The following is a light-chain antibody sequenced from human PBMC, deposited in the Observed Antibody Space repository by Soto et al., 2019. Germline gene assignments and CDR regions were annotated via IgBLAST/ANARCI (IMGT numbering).Light chain of an antibody. J-gene: IGKJ3*01. CDR2: AAT. CDR3: QQYSDSPFA. CDR1: QSIYINS. V-gene: IGKV3-20*01. Sequence: EIGLTQSPGTLSLSPGERATLSCRASQSIYINSLAWYQHKRGQAPRLLIYAATVRATAVPDRFNGSGSGTDFALTISRLEPEDSAMYYCQQYSDSPFAFGPGTKLDVK.